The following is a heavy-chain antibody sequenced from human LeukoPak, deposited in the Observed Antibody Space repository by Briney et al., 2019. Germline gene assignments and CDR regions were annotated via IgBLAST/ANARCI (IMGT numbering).Heavy chain of an antibody. D-gene: IGHD3-10*01. Sequence: SGGSLRLSCAASGFTFSSYAMSWVRQAPGKGLEWVSAISGSGGSTYYADSVKGRFTISRDNSKNTLYLQMNSLRSEDTAVYYCAASTVNYYGSGSYSMEGALLDYWGQGTLVTVSS. CDR3: AASTVNYYGSGSYSMEGALLDY. CDR2: ISGSGGST. J-gene: IGHJ4*02. CDR1: GFTFSSYA. V-gene: IGHV3-23*01.